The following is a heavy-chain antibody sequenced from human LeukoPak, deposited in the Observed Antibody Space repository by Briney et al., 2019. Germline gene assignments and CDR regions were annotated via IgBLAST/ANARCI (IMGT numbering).Heavy chain of an antibody. V-gene: IGHV1-46*01. J-gene: IGHJ4*02. CDR3: ARSRVAGKPNAAFDY. D-gene: IGHD6-19*01. CDR2: INPSGGAT. Sequence: ASVKVSCKASGYTFTNYFIHWVRQAPGQGLEWLGVINPSGGATSYAQKFQGRVTMTRDMSTSTVYMELSSLRSEDTAVYYCARSRVAGKPNAAFDYWGQGTLVTVSS. CDR1: GYTFTNYF.